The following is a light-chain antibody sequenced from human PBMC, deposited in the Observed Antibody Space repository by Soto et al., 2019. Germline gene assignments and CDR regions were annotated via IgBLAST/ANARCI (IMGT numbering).Light chain of an antibody. V-gene: IGKV3-15*01. J-gene: IGKJ1*01. CDR1: QSVNSN. CDR3: QQYDNWPPWT. Sequence: EIVMTQSPATLSVSPGERVTLSCRASQSVNSNMAWYQQKPGQVPRVLIYGASTRATGIPARFSGSGSGTEFTLPITNLQPEDFAVYHCQQYDNWPPWTFGQGTKVEIK. CDR2: GAS.